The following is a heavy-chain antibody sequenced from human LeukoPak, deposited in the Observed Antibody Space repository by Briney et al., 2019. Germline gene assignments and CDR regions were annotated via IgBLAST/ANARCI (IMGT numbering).Heavy chain of an antibody. D-gene: IGHD1-26*01. CDR3: ASLVVGATAFDY. V-gene: IGHV1-18*01. CDR1: GYTFTSFG. CDR2: TSPYNGDT. J-gene: IGHJ4*02. Sequence: ASVKVSCKASGYTFTSFGISWVRQSPGQGLEWMGWTSPYNGDTNYAQKLQGRVTMTTDTSTSTAYMELRSLRSDDTAVYYCASLVVGATAFDYWGQGTLVTVSS.